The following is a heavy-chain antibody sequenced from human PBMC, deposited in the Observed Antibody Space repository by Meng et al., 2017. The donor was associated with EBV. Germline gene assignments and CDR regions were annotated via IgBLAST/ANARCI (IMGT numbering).Heavy chain of an antibody. V-gene: IGHV1-8*01. CDR2: MNPNSGNT. CDR3: ARGRGVYCSGGSCYPGWFDP. D-gene: IGHD2-15*01. J-gene: IGHJ5*02. CDR1: GSRFTRFE. Sequence: QVPRVQSRAEVKKPAGSVKVSCKASGSRFTRFEFNWVREATGQGLEWMGWMNPNSGNTGYAQKFQGRVTMTRNTSISTAYMALSSLRSEDTAVYYCARGRGVYCSGGSCYPGWFDPWGQGTLVTVSS.